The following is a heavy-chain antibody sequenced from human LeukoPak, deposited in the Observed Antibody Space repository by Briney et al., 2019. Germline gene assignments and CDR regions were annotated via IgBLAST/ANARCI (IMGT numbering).Heavy chain of an antibody. CDR2: IKQDGSEK. CDR3: ARDHARDGYNF. V-gene: IGHV3-7*01. Sequence: GGSLRLSCAASGFTFSSYWMNWVRQAPGKGLEWVANIKQDGSEKYYVDSVKGRFTISRDNAQNSLYLQMNSLRVEDTAVYYCARDHARDGYNFWGQGTLVTVSS. CDR1: GFTFSSYW. D-gene: IGHD5-24*01. J-gene: IGHJ4*02.